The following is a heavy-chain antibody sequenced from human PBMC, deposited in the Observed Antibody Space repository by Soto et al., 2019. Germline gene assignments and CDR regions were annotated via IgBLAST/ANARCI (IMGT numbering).Heavy chain of an antibody. D-gene: IGHD2-2*01. V-gene: IGHV4-34*01. CDR2: INHSGST. CDR1: GGSFSGDY. CDR3: ARGGAAAAKTAFDI. J-gene: IGHJ3*02. Sequence: QVQLQQWGAGLLKPSETLSLTCAVYGGSFSGDYWSWIRQPPGKGLEWIGEINHSGSTNYNPSLKSRVTISLDTSKNQFSLKLSSVTAAATAVYYCARGGAAAAKTAFDIWGQGTMVTVSS.